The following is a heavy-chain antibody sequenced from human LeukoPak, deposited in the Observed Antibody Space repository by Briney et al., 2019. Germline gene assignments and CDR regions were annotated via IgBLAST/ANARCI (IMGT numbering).Heavy chain of an antibody. Sequence: QPGGSLRLSCAASGFTFSSYAMHWVRQAPGKGLEWVAVISYDGSNKYYADSVKGRFTISRDNSKNTLNLQMNSLRAEDTAVYYCARAYEYACNYWGQGTLVTVSS. CDR2: ISYDGSNK. CDR3: ARAYEYACNY. CDR1: GFTFSSYA. D-gene: IGHD2/OR15-2a*01. V-gene: IGHV3-30-3*01. J-gene: IGHJ4*02.